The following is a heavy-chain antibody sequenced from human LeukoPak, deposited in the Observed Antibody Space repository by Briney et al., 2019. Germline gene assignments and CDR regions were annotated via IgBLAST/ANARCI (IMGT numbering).Heavy chain of an antibody. CDR3: ARNKINTVTTGWYFDL. Sequence: GGSLRLSCAASGFTFSSYGMNWVRQAPGKGLEWVSIVSIGGSFIYYADSVKGRFTISRDDAKNSLYLEMNSLTAEDTAEYYCARNKINTVTTGWYFDLWGRGTLVSVSS. J-gene: IGHJ2*01. D-gene: IGHD4-17*01. CDR2: VSIGGSFI. V-gene: IGHV3-21*01. CDR1: GFTFSSYG.